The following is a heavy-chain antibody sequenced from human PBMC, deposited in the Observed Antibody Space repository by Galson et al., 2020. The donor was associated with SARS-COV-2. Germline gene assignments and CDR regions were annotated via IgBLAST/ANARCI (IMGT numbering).Heavy chain of an antibody. V-gene: IGHV3-30*03. CDR1: GFTFSSYG. Sequence: GESLKISCAASGFTFSSYGMHWVRQAPGKGLEWVAVISYDGSNKYYADSVKGRFTISRDNSKNTLYLQMNSLRAEDTAVYYCARDRKYYDILTGYFPGRHQYYYYGMDVWGQGTTVTVSS. CDR2: ISYDGSNK. J-gene: IGHJ6*02. D-gene: IGHD3-9*01. CDR3: ARDRKYYDILTGYFPGRHQYYYYGMDV.